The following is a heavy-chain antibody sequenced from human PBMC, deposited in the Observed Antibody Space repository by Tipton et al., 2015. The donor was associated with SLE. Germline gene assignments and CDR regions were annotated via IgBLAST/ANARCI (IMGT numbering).Heavy chain of an antibody. J-gene: IGHJ4*02. Sequence: QLVQSGPEVKRPGASVKVSCRASGYTFTSFGISWVRQAPGQGLEWMGWISVYIGNTHYAQNFQGRVTMTTDTSTSTAYMELRGLRSDDTAVYYCARDGSGVYENYFDYWGQGTQVTVTS. V-gene: IGHV1-18*01. CDR2: ISVYIGNT. CDR3: ARDGSGVYENYFDY. CDR1: GYTFTSFG. D-gene: IGHD5/OR15-5a*01.